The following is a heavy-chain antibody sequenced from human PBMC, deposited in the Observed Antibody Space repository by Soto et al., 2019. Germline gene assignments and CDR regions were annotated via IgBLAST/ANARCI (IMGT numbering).Heavy chain of an antibody. CDR2: IKGDGSSI. J-gene: IGHJ3*01. V-gene: IGHV3-74*01. D-gene: IGHD3-10*01. CDR1: GFTFSDYW. CDR3: AREIPGPYGFDV. Sequence: EVQLVESGGGLVQPGGSLRLSCEASGFTFSDYWIHWVRQVPGKGLVWVSRIKGDGSSINYADSVKGRFTISRDNAKNTLYLQMNSLRAEDTAVYYCAREIPGPYGFDVWGQGTMVTVSS.